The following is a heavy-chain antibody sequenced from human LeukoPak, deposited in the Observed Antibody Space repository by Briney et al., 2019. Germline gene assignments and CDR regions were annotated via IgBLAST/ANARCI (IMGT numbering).Heavy chain of an antibody. CDR1: GGSISSSSYY. V-gene: IGHV4-39*07. CDR2: IYYSGST. D-gene: IGHD3-3*01. Sequence: SETLSLTCTVSGGSISSSSYYWGWIRQPPGKGLEWIGSIYYSGSTYYNPSPKSRVTISVDTSKNQFSLKLSSVTAADTAVYYCARRFWSGYYFYFDYWGQGTLVTVSS. J-gene: IGHJ4*02. CDR3: ARRFWSGYYFYFDY.